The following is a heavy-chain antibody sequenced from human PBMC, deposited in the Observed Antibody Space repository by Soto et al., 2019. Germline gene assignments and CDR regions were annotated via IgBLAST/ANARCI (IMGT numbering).Heavy chain of an antibody. J-gene: IGHJ4*02. D-gene: IGHD3-9*01. V-gene: IGHV4-39*01. CDR1: GGSVNSCDC. CDR3: GGLEGLATISYYFDY. CDR2: VYYSGST. Sequence: PSETLSDPSTVSGGSVNSCDCWGWVRQPPGKGLEWIGSVYYSGSTYYNPSLESRVTISVDKSKNQFSLKLMSLSAADTAVYYCGGLEGLATISYYFDYWGQGALVTVSS.